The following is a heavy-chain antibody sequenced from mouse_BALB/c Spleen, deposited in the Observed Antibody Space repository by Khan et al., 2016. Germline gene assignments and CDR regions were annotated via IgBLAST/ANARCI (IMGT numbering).Heavy chain of an antibody. J-gene: IGHJ2*01. CDR3: ARSVGQLGLPDY. CDR1: GYIFTNYG. D-gene: IGHD3-2*01. V-gene: IGHV9-3*02. CDR2: INTNTGEP. Sequence: QIQLVQSGPELKKPGETVKISCKASGYIFTNYGMNWVKQAPGKGLKWMGWINTNTGEPTYAEEFKGRFVFSLETSATTAYLQINNLKNEDTATYFCARSVGQLGLPDYWGQGSTLTVSS.